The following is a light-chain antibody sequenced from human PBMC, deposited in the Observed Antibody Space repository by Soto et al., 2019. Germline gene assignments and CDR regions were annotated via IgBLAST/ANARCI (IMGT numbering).Light chain of an antibody. CDR1: SSNIGTNF. Sequence: QSVVTQPPSASGTPGQRVTISCSGSSSNIGTNFVYWYQHLPGTAPKLLIYRTAQRPSGVPDRFSGSKSGTSASLAISGLWSEDEADYFCAAWDDSLSVVVFGGGTKLTVL. V-gene: IGLV1-47*03. CDR2: RTA. J-gene: IGLJ2*01. CDR3: AAWDDSLSVVV.